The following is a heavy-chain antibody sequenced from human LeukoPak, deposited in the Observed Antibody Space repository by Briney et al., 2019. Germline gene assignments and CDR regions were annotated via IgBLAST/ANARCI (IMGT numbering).Heavy chain of an antibody. CDR3: AREWATVTTAKGVDV. CDR2: IYYSGST. V-gene: IGHV4-39*02. CDR1: GGSISSSSYY. Sequence: SETLSLTCTVSGGSISSSSYYWGWIRQPPGKGLEWIGSIYYSGSTYYNPSLKSRVTISVDTSKNQFSLKLSSVTAADTAVYYCAREWATVTTAKGVDVWGKGTTVTISS. J-gene: IGHJ6*04. D-gene: IGHD4-17*01.